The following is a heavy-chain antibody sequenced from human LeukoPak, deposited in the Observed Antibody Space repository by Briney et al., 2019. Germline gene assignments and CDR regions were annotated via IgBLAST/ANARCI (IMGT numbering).Heavy chain of an antibody. CDR1: GYTFTSYD. D-gene: IGHD2-2*01. V-gene: IGHV1-8*01. Sequence: ASVKVSCKASGYTFTSYDIDWVRQAAGQGLEWMGWMNPHSANAGYAQKFQGRVTMTRDTSISTAYMELSSLRSDDTAVYYCARIPHRVPHNWFDPWGQGTLVTVSS. CDR2: MNPHSANA. CDR3: ARIPHRVPHNWFDP. J-gene: IGHJ5*02.